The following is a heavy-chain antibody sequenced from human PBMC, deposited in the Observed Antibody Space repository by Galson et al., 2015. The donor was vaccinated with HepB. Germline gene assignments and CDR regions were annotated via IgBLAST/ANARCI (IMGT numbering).Heavy chain of an antibody. V-gene: IGHV3-33*01. D-gene: IGHD3-3*01. CDR1: GFTFSSYG. J-gene: IGHJ3*02. Sequence: SLRLSCAASGFTFSSYGMHWVRQAPGKGLEWVAVIWYDGSNKYYGDSVKGRFTTSRDNSKNTLYLQMNSLRAEDTAVYYCARSRIGSYDFWSGYYHDAFDIWGQGTMVTVSS. CDR3: ARSRIGSYDFWSGYYHDAFDI. CDR2: IWYDGSNK.